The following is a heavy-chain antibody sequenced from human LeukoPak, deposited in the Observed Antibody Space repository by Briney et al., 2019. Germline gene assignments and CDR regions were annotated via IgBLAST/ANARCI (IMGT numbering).Heavy chain of an antibody. J-gene: IGHJ6*02. V-gene: IGHV4-59*01. D-gene: IGHD3-10*01. Sequence: PSETLSLTRTVSGGSISSYYWSSIRQPPAKGLEWIGYIYYSGSTNYNPSLKSRVTISVDTSNNQFSVKLSSVPAADPAVHYCWSTNYNPSDKSRVTIALDTSKNQFSLKLSSVTAAYTAVYYCARFYGDYPFYYYYYGMDVWGQGTTVTVSS. CDR3: WSTNYNPSDKSRVTIALDTSKNQFSLKLSSVTAAYTAVYYCARFYGDYPFYYYYYGMDV. CDR2: IYYSGST. CDR1: GGSISSYY.